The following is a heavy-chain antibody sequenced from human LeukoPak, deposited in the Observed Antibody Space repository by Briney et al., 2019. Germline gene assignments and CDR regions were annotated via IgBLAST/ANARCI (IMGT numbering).Heavy chain of an antibody. V-gene: IGHV3-23*01. CDR1: GFTFSNYG. CDR3: AKNQVGGSTFDY. CDR2: IRNSGGST. D-gene: IGHD1-26*01. J-gene: IGHJ4*02. Sequence: GGSLRLSCAASGFTFSNYGMSWVRQAPGKGLEWVSTIRNSGGSTYFADSVKGRFAISRDDSKNTLFLQMNSLRAEGTAIYYCAKNQVGGSTFDYWGQGTLVTVS.